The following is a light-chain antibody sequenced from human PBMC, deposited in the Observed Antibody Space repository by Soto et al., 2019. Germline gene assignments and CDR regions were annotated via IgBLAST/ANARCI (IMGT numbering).Light chain of an antibody. V-gene: IGLV1-40*01. CDR2: GNT. Sequence: QSVLTQPPSVSGAPGQRITISCTGSSSSIGAGYPVHWYQQLPGTAPKLLIFGNTIRPSGVPDRFSGSRSGLAITGLQAEDEADYYCQSYDSSLSGYVFGTGTRSPS. J-gene: IGLJ1*01. CDR3: QSYDSSLSGYV. CDR1: SSSIGAGYP.